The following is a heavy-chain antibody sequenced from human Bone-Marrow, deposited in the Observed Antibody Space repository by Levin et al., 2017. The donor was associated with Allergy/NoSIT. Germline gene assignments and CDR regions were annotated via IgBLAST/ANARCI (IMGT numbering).Heavy chain of an antibody. CDR1: GFMFSNYW. CDR3: SKVGQLDRDRVPYFDV. CDR2: IKEGGSET. V-gene: IGHV3-7*01. J-gene: IGHJ4*02. Sequence: GGSLRLSCAASGFMFSNYWMMWVRQAPGKGPQWVASIKEGGSETYYVDSVKGRFTISRDNAKNSLSLQMNSLRAEDTAVYYCSKVGQLDRDRVPYFDVWGQGALVTV. D-gene: IGHD1-1*01.